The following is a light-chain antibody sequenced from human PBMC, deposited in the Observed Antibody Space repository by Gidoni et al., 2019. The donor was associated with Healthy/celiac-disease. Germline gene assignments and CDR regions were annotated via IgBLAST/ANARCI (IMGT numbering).Light chain of an antibody. J-gene: IGKJ1*01. Sequence: DIQITQSPSSVSASVGDRVTIPCRASQGISSWVAWYQQKPGKAPKLLIYAASSLQSGVPSRFSGSGSGTDFTLTISSLQPEDFATYYCQQANSFPWTFGQXTKVEIK. CDR3: QQANSFPWT. CDR2: AAS. CDR1: QGISSW. V-gene: IGKV1-12*02.